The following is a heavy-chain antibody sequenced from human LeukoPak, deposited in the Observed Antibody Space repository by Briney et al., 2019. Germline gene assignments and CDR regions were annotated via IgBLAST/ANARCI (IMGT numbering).Heavy chain of an antibody. CDR1: GFTFSSYA. D-gene: IGHD2-15*01. Sequence: GGSLRLSCAASGFTFSSYAMNWVRQAPGKGLEWVSGISDRGGTTYYADSVEGRFTISRDNSKNTLYLQMNNLRAEDAAVYYCAKVTSGGSCYQSDYWGQGTLVTVSS. V-gene: IGHV3-23*01. J-gene: IGHJ4*02. CDR3: AKVTSGGSCYQSDY. CDR2: ISDRGGTT.